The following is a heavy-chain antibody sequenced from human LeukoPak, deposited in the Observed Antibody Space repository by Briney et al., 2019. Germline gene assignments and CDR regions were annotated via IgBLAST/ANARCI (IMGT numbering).Heavy chain of an antibody. J-gene: IGHJ5*02. CDR3: ARRYCSSTSCYFGWFDP. D-gene: IGHD2-2*01. Sequence: GASVKVSCKASGGTFSSYAISWVRQAPGQGLEWMGGIIPIFGTANYAQKFQGRVPITTDESTSTANRDLSSLRSEDTAVYYCARRYCSSTSCYFGWFDPWGQGTLVTVSS. CDR2: IIPIFGTA. V-gene: IGHV1-69*05. CDR1: GGTFSSYA.